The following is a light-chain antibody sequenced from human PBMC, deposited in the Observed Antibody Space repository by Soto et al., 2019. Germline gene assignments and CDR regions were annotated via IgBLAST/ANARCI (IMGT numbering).Light chain of an antibody. CDR2: DVS. CDR1: QSVDNW. CDR3: QQYDRYSRT. Sequence: DIQMTQSPSTLSASVVDRVNITCRASQSVDNWLAWYQQKPGKAPKLLIYDVSSLESGVPSRFSGSGSGTEFALTISSLQPDDFATYYCQQYDRYSRTFGQGTKVDI. V-gene: IGKV1-5*01. J-gene: IGKJ1*01.